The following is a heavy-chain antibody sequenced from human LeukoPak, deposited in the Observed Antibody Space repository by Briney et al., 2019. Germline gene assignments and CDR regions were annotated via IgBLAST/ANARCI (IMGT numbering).Heavy chain of an antibody. CDR2: INPNSGGT. J-gene: IGHJ4*02. Sequence: EASVKVSCKASGYTFTGYYMHWVRQAPGQGLEWMGWINPNSGGTKYAQKFQGRVTMTRDTSLSTAYMELSRLRSDDTAVYYCASVGENYGSGGDYFDYWGQGTLVTVSS. D-gene: IGHD3-10*01. CDR3: ASVGENYGSGGDYFDY. CDR1: GYTFTGYY. V-gene: IGHV1-2*02.